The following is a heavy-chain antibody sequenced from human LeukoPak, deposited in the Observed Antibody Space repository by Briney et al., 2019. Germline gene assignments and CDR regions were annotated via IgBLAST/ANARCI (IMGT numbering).Heavy chain of an antibody. CDR3: AYTNHLTY. J-gene: IGHJ4*02. D-gene: IGHD3-16*01. CDR2: IKYDGSEE. Sequence: PGGSLRLSCAASGLTFSGQWMNWVRQAPGQGLEWVANIKYDGSEEYYADSVKGRFTISRDNAKNSLPLQMNYVRAGDTAIYYCAYTNHLTYWGQGALVTVSS. V-gene: IGHV3-7*01. CDR1: GLTFSGQW.